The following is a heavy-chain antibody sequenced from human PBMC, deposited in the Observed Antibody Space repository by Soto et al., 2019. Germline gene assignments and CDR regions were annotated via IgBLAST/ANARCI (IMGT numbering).Heavy chain of an antibody. Sequence: SETLSLTCTVSGGSISSYYWSWIRQPAGKGLEWIGRIYTSGSTNYNPSLKGRVTMSVDTSKNQFSLKPSSVTAAVTAVYYCARDAVSSGYYYSYYYYGMDVWGQGTTVTVSS. CDR3: ARDAVSSGYYYSYYYYGMDV. V-gene: IGHV4-4*07. J-gene: IGHJ6*02. CDR2: IYTSGST. D-gene: IGHD3-22*01. CDR1: GGSISSYY.